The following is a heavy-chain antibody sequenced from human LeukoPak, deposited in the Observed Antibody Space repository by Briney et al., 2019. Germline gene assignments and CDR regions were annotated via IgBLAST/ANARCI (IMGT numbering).Heavy chain of an antibody. Sequence: GGSVRLSCAASGFTFSSYAMSWVRQAPGKGLEGVSGISGRGGSTYYTDSMKGGSTISRENSKNKLYLQMNSQRAEDTAVYDCAKSLCGEKVLDYYYGMDVWVQGATVTVSS. V-gene: IGHV3-23*01. CDR3: AKSLCGEKVLDYYYGMDV. D-gene: IGHD3-16*01. CDR1: GFTFSSYA. J-gene: IGHJ6*02. CDR2: ISGRGGST.